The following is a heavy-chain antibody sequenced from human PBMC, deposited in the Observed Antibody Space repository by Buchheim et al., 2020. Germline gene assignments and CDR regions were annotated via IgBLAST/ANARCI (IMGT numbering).Heavy chain of an antibody. D-gene: IGHD1-26*01. CDR3: ARYGVGAAGTYYFDY. Sequence: QVQLQESGPGLVKPSQTLSLTCTVSGGSISSGGYHWSWIRQHPGKGLEWIGYIYYSGSTYYNPSLKSRVTISVDTSKNQFSLKLSSVTAADTAVYYCARYGVGAAGTYYFDYWGQGTL. CDR2: IYYSGST. CDR1: GGSISSGGYH. V-gene: IGHV4-31*03. J-gene: IGHJ4*02.